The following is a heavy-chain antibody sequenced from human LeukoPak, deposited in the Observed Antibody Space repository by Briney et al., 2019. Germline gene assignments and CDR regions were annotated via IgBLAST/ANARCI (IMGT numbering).Heavy chain of an antibody. CDR2: IHWNGGST. J-gene: IGHJ4*02. D-gene: IGHD1-1*01. CDR3: ARDLPGTNWLFEY. V-gene: IGHV3-20*04. Sequence: GGSLRLSCAASGLSFDDCAVSWVRQAPGKGLEWVSAIHWNGGSTAYADSVKGRFTISRDNAKNSLYLQMNSLRAEDTALYYCARDLPGTNWLFEYWGQGSLVTVSS. CDR1: GLSFDDCA.